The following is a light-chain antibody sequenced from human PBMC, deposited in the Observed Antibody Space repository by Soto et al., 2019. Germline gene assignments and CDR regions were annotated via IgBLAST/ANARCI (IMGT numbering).Light chain of an antibody. Sequence: DIQLTQSPSFLSASVGDRVTITCRASQGISSYLAWYQQKPGKVPKLLIYAASTLQSGVPSRFSGSGSGTEFTLTISSLQPEDFATYYCQQPNGLTFGGGTKVEIK. CDR1: QGISSY. V-gene: IGKV1-9*01. CDR3: QQPNGLT. J-gene: IGKJ4*01. CDR2: AAS.